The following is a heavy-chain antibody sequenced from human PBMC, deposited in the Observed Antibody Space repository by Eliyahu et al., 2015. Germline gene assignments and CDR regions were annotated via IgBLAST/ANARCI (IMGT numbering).Heavy chain of an antibody. Sequence: EVQLVESGGGLVQPGGSLRLSCAASGFXFSSYWMSWVRQAPGKGLEWVANIKQDGSEKYYVDSVKGRFTISRDNAKNSLYLQMNSLRAEDTAVYYCARQVSSGSYYYYYGMDVWGQGTTVTVSS. D-gene: IGHD1-26*01. CDR2: IKQDGSEK. CDR3: ARQVSSGSYYYYYGMDV. J-gene: IGHJ6*02. CDR1: GFXFSSYW. V-gene: IGHV3-7*01.